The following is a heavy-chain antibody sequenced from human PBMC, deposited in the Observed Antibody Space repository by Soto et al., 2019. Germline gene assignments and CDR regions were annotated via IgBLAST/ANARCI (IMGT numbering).Heavy chain of an antibody. Sequence: GASVKVSCKASGYTFTDYAIHWVRQVLGLRLEWMGWIAPGNGNIKNSQNCQGRVTYTRETCATAAYMELSSLRSEDTAVYYCVKGSWIWTTDFWGQGTLVTVSS. J-gene: IGHJ4*02. CDR3: VKGSWIWTTDF. CDR1: GYTFTDYA. V-gene: IGHV1-3*01. D-gene: IGHD1-1*01. CDR2: IAPGNGNI.